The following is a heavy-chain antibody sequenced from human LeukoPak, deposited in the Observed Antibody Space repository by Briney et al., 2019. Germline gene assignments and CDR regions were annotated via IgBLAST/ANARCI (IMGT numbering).Heavy chain of an antibody. J-gene: IGHJ4*02. CDR3: ARGPPPDFDY. CDR2: INHSGST. CDR1: GYSISSGYY. Sequence: SETLSLTCTVSGYSISSGYYWSWIRQPPGKGLEWIGEINHSGSTDYNPSLKSRVSISLDTSNIQFSLKLGSVTAADTAVYYCARGPPPDFDYWGRGTLVTVSS. V-gene: IGHV4-38-2*02.